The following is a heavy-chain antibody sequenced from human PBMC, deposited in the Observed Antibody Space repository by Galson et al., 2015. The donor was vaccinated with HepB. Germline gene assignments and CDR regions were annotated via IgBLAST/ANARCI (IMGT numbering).Heavy chain of an antibody. CDR3: TRDLYSSAWYGRIIYYWYGMDV. Sequence: SLRLSAAAPEFTFNTDGIHWVRQAPGKGLEWVAVIWYDGRIKYHADSVKGRITISRDNSKNAVFLLMNSGRAEDTGVYYCTRDLYSSAWYGRIIYYWYGMDVWGQGTTVTVSS. J-gene: IGHJ6*02. V-gene: IGHV3-33*01. CDR2: IWYDGRIK. D-gene: IGHD6-13*01. CDR1: EFTFNTDG.